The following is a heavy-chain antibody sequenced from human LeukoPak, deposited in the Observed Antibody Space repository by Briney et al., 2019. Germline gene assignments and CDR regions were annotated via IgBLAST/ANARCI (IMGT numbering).Heavy chain of an antibody. CDR3: ARDLARGGPHARLNYYMDV. CDR2: INWNGGSP. Sequence: GGSLGLSCEASGFTFGDCGMSWVRQAPGKGLEWVSGINWNGGSPRYADSVKGRFTISRDNAKNSLYLQMNSLRAEDTALYHCARDLARGGPHARLNYYMDVWGKGTTVTVSS. CDR1: GFTFGDCG. J-gene: IGHJ6*03. D-gene: IGHD3-16*01. V-gene: IGHV3-20*01.